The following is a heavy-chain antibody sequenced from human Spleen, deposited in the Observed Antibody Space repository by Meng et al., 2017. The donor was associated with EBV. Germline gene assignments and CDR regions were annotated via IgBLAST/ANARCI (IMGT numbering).Heavy chain of an antibody. D-gene: IGHD4-17*01. CDR2: ISGYNGNT. CDR1: GYTFNNNG. J-gene: IGHJ4*02. V-gene: IGHV1-18*01. CDR3: ARAHGDYEFDF. Sequence: QVKRIQSGAEVKKPGASVKVSCKASGYTFNNNGITWVRQAPGQGLEWMGWISGYNGNTHYARSVQGRVTMTTDTSTSTAYMELRSLRSDDTAVYYCARAHGDYEFDFWGQGTLVTVSS.